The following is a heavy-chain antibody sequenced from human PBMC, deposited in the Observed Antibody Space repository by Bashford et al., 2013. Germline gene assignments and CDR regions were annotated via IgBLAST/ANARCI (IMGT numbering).Heavy chain of an antibody. CDR3: ARGGDIVVVPALYANWFDP. CDR1: GGVPSGSGGLVP. J-gene: IGHJ5*02. Sequence: TLSLTCAVSGGVPSGSGGLVPGARIRQPPGKGPGVDWVRSIIWEHLLQPSLKSRVTISVDRSKNQFSLKLSSVTAADTAVYYCARGGDIVVVPALYANWFDPWGQGTLVTVSS. CDR2: SIIWEH. D-gene: IGHD2-2*01. V-gene: IGHV4-30-2*01.